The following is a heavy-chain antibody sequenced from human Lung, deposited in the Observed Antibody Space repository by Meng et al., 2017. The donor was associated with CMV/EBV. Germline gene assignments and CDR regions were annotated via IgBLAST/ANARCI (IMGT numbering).Heavy chain of an antibody. J-gene: IGHJ3*01. CDR1: GDSVSSTGAA. Sequence: SQTLSLTXAISGDSVSSTGAAWNWIRQSPSRGLEWLGRTFYRARWFNEYAVSVANRITINPDTSKNQFSLHLNSVTPEDTAVYFCAREEEGHWNDPHDACDSWGQGTXVTVAS. CDR3: AREEEGHWNDPHDACDS. D-gene: IGHD1-1*01. CDR2: TFYRARWFN. V-gene: IGHV6-1*01.